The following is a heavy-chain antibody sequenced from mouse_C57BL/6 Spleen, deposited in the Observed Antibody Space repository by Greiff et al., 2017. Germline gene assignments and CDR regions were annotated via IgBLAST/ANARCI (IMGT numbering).Heavy chain of an antibody. CDR3: ARYYSNYVGAMDY. CDR2: IDPSDSYT. CDR1: GYTFTSYW. J-gene: IGHJ4*01. Sequence: VQLQQPGAELVMPGASVKLSCKASGYTFTSYWMHWVKQRPGQGLEWIGEIDPSDSYTNYNQKFKGKSTLTVDKSSSTAYMQLSSLTSEDSAVYYCARYYSNYVGAMDYWGQGTSVTVSS. V-gene: IGHV1-69*01. D-gene: IGHD2-5*01.